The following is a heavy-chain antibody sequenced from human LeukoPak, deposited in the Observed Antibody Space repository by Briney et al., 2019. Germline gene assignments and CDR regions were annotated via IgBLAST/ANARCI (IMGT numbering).Heavy chain of an antibody. CDR2: IYTSGST. D-gene: IGHD3-9*01. J-gene: IGHJ5*02. CDR3: ARGLTYFPEPELYNWFDP. Sequence: LETLSLTCTVSGGSISSYYWSWIRQPAGKGLEWIGRIYTSGSTNYNPSLKSRVTMSVDTSKNQFSLKLSSVTAADTAVYYCARGLTYFPEPELYNWFDPWGQGTLVTVSS. CDR1: GGSISSYY. V-gene: IGHV4-4*07.